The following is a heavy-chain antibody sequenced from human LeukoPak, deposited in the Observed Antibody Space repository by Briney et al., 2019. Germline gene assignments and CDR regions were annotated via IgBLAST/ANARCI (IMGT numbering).Heavy chain of an antibody. Sequence: GGSLRLSCVASGFTFDDYAMSWVRQAPGMGLEYVSGISWNANKIGYADSVKGRFTISRDNAKNSLYLQMNSLRVEDTAVYYCASQSFARFDPWGQGTLVTVSS. CDR3: ASQSFARFDP. J-gene: IGHJ5*02. D-gene: IGHD3-16*01. V-gene: IGHV3-20*04. CDR1: GFTFDDYA. CDR2: ISWNANKI.